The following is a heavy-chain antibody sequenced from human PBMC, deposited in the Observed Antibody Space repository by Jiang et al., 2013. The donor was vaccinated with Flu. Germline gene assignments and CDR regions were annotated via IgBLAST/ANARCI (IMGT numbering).Heavy chain of an antibody. J-gene: IGHJ5*02. V-gene: IGHV4-59*01. D-gene: IGHD3-10*01. CDR2: IYYSGST. Sequence: LLKPSETLSLTCTVSGGSISSYYWSWIRQPPGKGLEWIGYIYYSGSTNYNPSLKSRVTISVDTSKNQFSLKLSSVTAADTAVYYCARENYYGSGMWLGKWFDPWGQGTLVTVSS. CDR1: GGSISSYY. CDR3: ARENYYGSGMWLGKWFDP.